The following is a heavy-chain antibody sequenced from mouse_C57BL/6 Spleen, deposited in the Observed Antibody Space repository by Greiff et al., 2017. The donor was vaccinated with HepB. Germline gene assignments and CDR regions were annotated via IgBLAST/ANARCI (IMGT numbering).Heavy chain of an antibody. CDR3: ARPSNYYGSSYGFDY. D-gene: IGHD1-1*01. CDR2: IHPNSGST. CDR1: GYTFTSYW. Sequence: QVQLQQPGAELVKPGASVKLSCKASGYTFTSYWMHWVKQRPGQGLEWIGMIHPNSGSTNYNEKFKSKATLTVDKSSSTAYMQLSSLTSEDSAVYYCARPSNYYGSSYGFDYWGQGTTLTVSS. V-gene: IGHV1-64*01. J-gene: IGHJ2*01.